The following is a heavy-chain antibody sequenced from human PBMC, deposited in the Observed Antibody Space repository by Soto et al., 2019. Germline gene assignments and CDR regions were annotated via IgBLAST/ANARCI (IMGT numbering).Heavy chain of an antibody. CDR1: GFPFSSYA. CDR2: ISYDGSNK. CDR3: ARDSYYYDSSGYYSETSPGECEY. V-gene: IGHV3-30-3*01. J-gene: IGHJ4*02. D-gene: IGHD3-22*01. Sequence: SLSLSCPAAGFPFSSYAMHWVRPAPGGGLEWVAVISYDGSNKYYADSVKGRLTISRDNSKNTLYLQMNSLRAEDTAVYYCARDSYYYDSSGYYSETSPGECEYWGQGTLVTVSS.